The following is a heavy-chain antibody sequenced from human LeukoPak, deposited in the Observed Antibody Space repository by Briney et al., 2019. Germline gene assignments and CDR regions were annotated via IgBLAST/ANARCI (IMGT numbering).Heavy chain of an antibody. J-gene: IGHJ4*02. CDR1: GGSLSGYH. CDR2: INHSGST. D-gene: IGHD2-8*01. Sequence: SETLSLTCAVYGGSLSGYHWSWIRQSPGKGLEWIGEINHSGSTNYNPSLKSRVTISVDTSKNQFSLKLSSVTAADTAVYYCASRMVTHYFDYWGQGTLVTVSS. CDR3: ASRMVTHYFDY. V-gene: IGHV4-34*01.